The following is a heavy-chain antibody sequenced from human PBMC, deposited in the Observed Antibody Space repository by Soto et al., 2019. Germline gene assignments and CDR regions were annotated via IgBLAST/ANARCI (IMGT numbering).Heavy chain of an antibody. Sequence: PGGSLRLSCAASGFPFSDYAMAWVRQAPGKGLEWVSVITFDGGSTYYADSVKGRFTISRDNSKNTLSLQMHSLRAEDTAVYYCARDWGQYYYYGMDVWGQGTTVTVSS. D-gene: IGHD3-16*01. J-gene: IGHJ6*02. V-gene: IGHV3-23*01. CDR2: ITFDGGST. CDR1: GFPFSDYA. CDR3: ARDWGQYYYYGMDV.